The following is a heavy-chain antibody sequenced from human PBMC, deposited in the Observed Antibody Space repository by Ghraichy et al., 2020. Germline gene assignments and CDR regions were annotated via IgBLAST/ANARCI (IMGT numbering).Heavy chain of an antibody. Sequence: SVKVSCKASGGTFSSYAISWVRQAPGQGLEWMGGIIPIFGTGNYALKFQGRVTMTADESTSTAYLELGSLRSDDTAVYYCARGDSLVAADFDQWGQGTLVTVSS. V-gene: IGHV1-69*13. J-gene: IGHJ4*02. CDR2: IIPIFGTG. D-gene: IGHD6-25*01. CDR1: GGTFSSYA. CDR3: ARGDSLVAADFDQ.